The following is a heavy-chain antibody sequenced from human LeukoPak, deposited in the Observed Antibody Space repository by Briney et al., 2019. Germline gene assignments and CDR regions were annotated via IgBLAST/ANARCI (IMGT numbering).Heavy chain of an antibody. CDR2: ISSSGTTT. CDR1: GFSFSVYE. V-gene: IGHV3-48*03. D-gene: IGHD6-25*01. Sequence: PGGSLRLSCAASGFSFSVYEIHWVRQAPGKGREWIADISSSGTTTYYADSVKGRFTISRDNAKNSLYLQMNSMGAEDTAVYYCTTLTAASNFDYWGQGTLVTVSS. CDR3: TTLTAASNFDY. J-gene: IGHJ4*02.